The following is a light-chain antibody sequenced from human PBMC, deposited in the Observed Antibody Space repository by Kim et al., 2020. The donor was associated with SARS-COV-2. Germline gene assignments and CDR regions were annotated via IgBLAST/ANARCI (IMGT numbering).Light chain of an antibody. J-gene: IGKJ5*01. Sequence: VSPGERATRACRASQSVSSNLAWYRQKRGQAPRLLIYGSSTRATGIPYRFSGSGSGTEFTLTISSLQSEDFAGYYCQQYSNWPITVGKGTRLEIK. V-gene: IGKV3-15*01. CDR1: QSVSSN. CDR2: GSS. CDR3: QQYSNWPIT.